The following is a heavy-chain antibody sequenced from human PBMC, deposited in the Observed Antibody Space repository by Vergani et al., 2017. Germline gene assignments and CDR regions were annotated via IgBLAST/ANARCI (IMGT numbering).Heavy chain of an antibody. Sequence: QVQLVQSGAEVKKPGSSVKVSCKASGGTFSSYAIRWVRQAPGQGLEWMGGIIPIFGTANYAQKFQGRVTITADKSTSTAYMELSSLGSEDTAGYYCARSEGRPGLWELKNYYGSGRAMDWGQGTLVTVSS. J-gene: IGHJ4*02. CDR1: GGTFSSYA. V-gene: IGHV1-69*06. CDR3: ARSEGRPGLWELKNYYGSGRAMD. CDR2: IIPIFGTA. D-gene: IGHD3-10*01.